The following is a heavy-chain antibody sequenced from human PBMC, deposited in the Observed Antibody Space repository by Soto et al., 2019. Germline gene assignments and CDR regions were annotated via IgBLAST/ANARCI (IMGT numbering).Heavy chain of an antibody. CDR1: GGSISSGGYY. CDR3: ARAPRGNYGYPSYFDY. Sequence: SETLSLTCTVSGGSISSGGYYWSWIRQPPGKGLEWIGYIYYSGSTNYNPSLKSRVTISVDTSKNQFSLKLSSVTAADTAVYYCARAPRGNYGYPSYFDYWGQGTLVTVSS. V-gene: IGHV4-61*08. CDR2: IYYSGST. J-gene: IGHJ4*02. D-gene: IGHD3-10*01.